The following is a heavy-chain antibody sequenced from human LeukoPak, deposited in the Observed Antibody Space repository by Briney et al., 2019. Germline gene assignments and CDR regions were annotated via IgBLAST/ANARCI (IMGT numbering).Heavy chain of an antibody. D-gene: IGHD2-15*01. CDR2: ISGSSGST. Sequence: PGGSLRLSCAASGFTSSSYAMSWVRQAPGKGLEWVSAISGSSGSTYYADSVKGRFTISRDNSKNTLYLQMNSLRAEDTAVYYCANHRGAGYCSGGSCYSGFDYWGQGTLVTVSS. V-gene: IGHV3-23*01. CDR1: GFTSSSYA. J-gene: IGHJ4*02. CDR3: ANHRGAGYCSGGSCYSGFDY.